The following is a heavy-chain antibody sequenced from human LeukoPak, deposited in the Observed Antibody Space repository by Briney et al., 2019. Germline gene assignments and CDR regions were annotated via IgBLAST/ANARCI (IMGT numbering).Heavy chain of an antibody. CDR3: ASYNYDSGGSSFDY. V-gene: IGHV4-30-4*01. CDR1: GGSISSGDYY. J-gene: IGHJ4*02. Sequence: PSETLSLTCTVSGGSISSGDYYWSWIRQPPGKGLEWIGYIYYSGSTYYNPSLKSRVTISVDTSKNQFSLKLSSVTAADTAVYYCASYNYDSGGSSFDYWGQGTLVTVSS. D-gene: IGHD3-22*01. CDR2: IYYSGST.